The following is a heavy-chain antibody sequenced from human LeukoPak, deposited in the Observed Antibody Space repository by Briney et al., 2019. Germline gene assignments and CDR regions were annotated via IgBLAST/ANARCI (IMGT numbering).Heavy chain of an antibody. V-gene: IGHV1-2*02. CDR1: GYTFTGYY. CDR2: INPNSGGT. Sequence: ASVKVSCKASGYTFTGYYMHWVRQAPGQGLEWMGWINPNSGGTNYAQKFQGRVTMTRNTSISTAYMELSSLRSEDTAVYYCARDVVEMGTTATDYWGQGTLVTVSS. D-gene: IGHD5-24*01. CDR3: ARDVVEMGTTATDY. J-gene: IGHJ4*02.